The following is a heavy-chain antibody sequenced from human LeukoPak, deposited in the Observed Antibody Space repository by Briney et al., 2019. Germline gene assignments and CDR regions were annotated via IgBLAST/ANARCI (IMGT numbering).Heavy chain of an antibody. Sequence: GGSLRLSCAASGFTFDDYAMHWVRQAPGKGLEWMAFIRHDGSNIDYADSVKGRFTISRDNSKNTLYLQMNSLIAEDTAVYYSARGMATDFDLWGRGTLVTVSS. D-gene: IGHD5-24*01. J-gene: IGHJ2*01. CDR2: IRHDGSNI. V-gene: IGHV3-30*02. CDR1: GFTFDDYA. CDR3: ARGMATDFDL.